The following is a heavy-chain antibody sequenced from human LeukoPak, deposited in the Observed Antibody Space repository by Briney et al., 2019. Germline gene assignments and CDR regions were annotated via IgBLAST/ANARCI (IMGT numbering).Heavy chain of an antibody. CDR2: ISNSGGST. V-gene: IGHV3-23*01. CDR1: GFTFSDYA. D-gene: IGHD1-20*01. Sequence: PGGSLTLSCAASGFTFSDYAMSWVRQAPGKGLEWVSVISNSGGSTYYADSVKGRFTISRDKSKNTLYLQMNSLRAEDTAVYHCAEGTDNWSYFDFWGQGILVTVSS. J-gene: IGHJ4*02. CDR3: AEGTDNWSYFDF.